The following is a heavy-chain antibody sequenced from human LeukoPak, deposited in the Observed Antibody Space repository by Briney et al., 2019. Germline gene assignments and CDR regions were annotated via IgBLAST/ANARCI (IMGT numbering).Heavy chain of an antibody. Sequence: GGSLRLSCAASGFTVSSNYMSWVRQAPGKGLEWVSVIYSGGSTYYADSVKGRFTVSRDNSKNTLYLQMNSLRAEDTAVYYCARGFPGAATDWFDPWGQGTLVTVSS. CDR2: IYSGGST. CDR3: ARGFPGAATDWFDP. V-gene: IGHV3-66*01. D-gene: IGHD1-26*01. J-gene: IGHJ5*02. CDR1: GFTVSSNY.